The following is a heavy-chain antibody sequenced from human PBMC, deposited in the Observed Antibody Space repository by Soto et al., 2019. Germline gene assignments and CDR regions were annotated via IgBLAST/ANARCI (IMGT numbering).Heavy chain of an antibody. Sequence: SETLSLTCTVSGGSISSGDYCWSWIRQPPGKGLEWIGFIYYSGSTYYNPSLKSRVTLSVDTSKNQFSLQLSSVTAADTAVYYCARGGYYDSSGPRGLFDYWGQGTLVTVSS. CDR1: GGSISSGDYC. V-gene: IGHV4-30-4*01. CDR2: IYYSGST. CDR3: ARGGYYDSSGPRGLFDY. J-gene: IGHJ4*02. D-gene: IGHD3-22*01.